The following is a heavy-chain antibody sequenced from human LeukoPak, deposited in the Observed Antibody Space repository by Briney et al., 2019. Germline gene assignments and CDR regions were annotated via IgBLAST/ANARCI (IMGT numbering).Heavy chain of an antibody. CDR1: GFTFSSYS. CDR3: ARDVGFHGSGSPYYMDV. Sequence: GGSLRLSCAASGFTFSSYSMNWVRQAPGKGLEWVSSISSSSSYIYYADSVKGRFTISRDNAKNSLYLQMNSLRAEDTAVYYCARDVGFHGSGSPYYMDVWGKGTTVTVSS. D-gene: IGHD3-10*01. V-gene: IGHV3-21*01. J-gene: IGHJ6*03. CDR2: ISSSSSYI.